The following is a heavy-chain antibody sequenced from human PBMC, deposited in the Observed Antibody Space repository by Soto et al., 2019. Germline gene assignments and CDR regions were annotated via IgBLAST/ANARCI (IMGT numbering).Heavy chain of an antibody. J-gene: IGHJ4*02. CDR2: ISGSDDST. D-gene: IGHD6-19*01. CDR3: ARRSSGWYFDY. Sequence: EVQLLESGGGLVQPGGSLRLSCAASGFTFSSYAMNWVRQAPGKGLEWVSVISGSDDSTYYADSVKGRFTISRDNSKNTLYLQMNSLRAEDTAVYYCARRSSGWYFDYWGQGTLVTASS. V-gene: IGHV3-23*01. CDR1: GFTFSSYA.